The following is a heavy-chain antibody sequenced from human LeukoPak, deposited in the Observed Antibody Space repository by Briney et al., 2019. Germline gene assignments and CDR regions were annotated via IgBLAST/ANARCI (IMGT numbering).Heavy chain of an antibody. CDR2: IYSGGST. Sequence: PGGSLRLSCAASEFTVSSNYMSWVRQAPGKGLERVSVIYSGGSTYYADSVKGRFTISRYNSKNTLYLQMNSLRAEDTAVYYCARDYYDSSGYRHDAFDIWGQGTMVTVSS. D-gene: IGHD3-22*01. CDR1: EFTVSSNY. J-gene: IGHJ3*02. V-gene: IGHV3-53*01. CDR3: ARDYYDSSGYRHDAFDI.